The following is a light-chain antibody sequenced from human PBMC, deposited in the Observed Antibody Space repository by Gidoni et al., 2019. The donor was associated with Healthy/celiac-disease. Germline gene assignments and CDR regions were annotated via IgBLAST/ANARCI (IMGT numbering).Light chain of an antibody. V-gene: IGKV1-39*01. CDR2: ASS. CDR1: QSISSY. Sequence: DIQMTQSPSSLSASVGDRVTITCRASQSISSYLNWYQQKPGKAPKLLIYASSSLQSGVPSRFSGSGSGTDSTLTISSLQPEDFATYYCQQSYSTTTFXXXTRLEIK. CDR3: QQSYSTTT. J-gene: IGKJ5*01.